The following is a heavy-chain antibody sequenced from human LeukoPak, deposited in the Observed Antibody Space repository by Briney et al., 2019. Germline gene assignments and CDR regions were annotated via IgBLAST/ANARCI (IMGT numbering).Heavy chain of an antibody. V-gene: IGHV1-2*02. CDR3: AKTYCINGVCYFIDY. Sequence: ASVKVSCKTSGYTFTGYYIHWVRLAPGQGLEWMGWIYPKRGSTNYAQKFEGRVTMTRDTSISTAYMEVSGLTSDDTAVYYRAKTYCINGVCYFIDYWGQGTLVTVSS. J-gene: IGHJ4*02. CDR1: GYTFTGYY. CDR2: IYPKRGST. D-gene: IGHD2-8*01.